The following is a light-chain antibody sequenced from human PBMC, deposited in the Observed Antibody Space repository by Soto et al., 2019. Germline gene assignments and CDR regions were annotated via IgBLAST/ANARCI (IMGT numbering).Light chain of an antibody. CDR2: DVS. V-gene: IGLV2-11*01. J-gene: IGLJ3*02. Sequence: QSALTQPRSVSGSPGQSVTISCTGTSSDVGGYNYVSWYQQHPGKAPKLIINDVSKRPSGVPDRFAGSKSGNTASLTISGLQAEVEADYYCCSYAGSHSWVFGGGTKLTVL. CDR3: CSYAGSHSWV. CDR1: SSDVGGYNY.